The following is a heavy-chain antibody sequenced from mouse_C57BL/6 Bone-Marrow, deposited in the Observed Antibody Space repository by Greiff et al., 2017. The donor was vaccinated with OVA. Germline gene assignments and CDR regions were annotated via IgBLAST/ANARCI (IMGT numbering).Heavy chain of an antibody. D-gene: IGHD2-5*01. Sequence: QVQLQQPGAELVKPGASVKMSCKASGYTFTSYWITWVKQRPGQGLEWIGDIYPGSGSTNYNEKFKSKATLTVDTSSSTAYMQLSSLTSEDSAVYYCARGPYYSNPWFAYWGQVTLVTVSA. CDR3: ARGPYYSNPWFAY. V-gene: IGHV1-55*01. CDR2: IYPGSGST. CDR1: GYTFTSYW. J-gene: IGHJ3*01.